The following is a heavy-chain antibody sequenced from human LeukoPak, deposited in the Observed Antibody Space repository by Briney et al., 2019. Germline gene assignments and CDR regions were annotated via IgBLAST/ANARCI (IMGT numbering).Heavy chain of an antibody. CDR3: AKLIGPSYYYGMDV. D-gene: IGHD3-16*01. CDR1: GFTFSSYA. V-gene: IGHV3-23*01. Sequence: AGGSLRLSCAASGFTFSSYAMSWVRQAPGKGLEWVSAISGGGGSTYYADSVKGRFTISRDNSKNTLYLQMNSLRAEDTAVYYCAKLIGPSYYYGMDVWGQGTTVTVSS. CDR2: ISGGGGST. J-gene: IGHJ6*02.